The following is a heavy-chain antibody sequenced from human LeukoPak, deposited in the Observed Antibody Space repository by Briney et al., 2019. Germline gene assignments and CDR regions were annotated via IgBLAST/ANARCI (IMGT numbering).Heavy chain of an antibody. Sequence: ASVKVSCKASGYTFTGYYMHWVRQAPGQGLEWMGWINPNSGGTNYAQKFQGRVTMPRDTSISTAYMELSRLRSDDTAVYYCAKGDSSSVPQKGPDYWGQGTLVTVSS. CDR3: AKGDSSSVPQKGPDY. CDR1: GYTFTGYY. D-gene: IGHD6-13*01. V-gene: IGHV1-2*02. CDR2: INPNSGGT. J-gene: IGHJ4*02.